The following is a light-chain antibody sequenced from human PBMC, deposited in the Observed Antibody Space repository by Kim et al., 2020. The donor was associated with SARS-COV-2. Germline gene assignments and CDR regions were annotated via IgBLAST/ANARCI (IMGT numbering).Light chain of an antibody. V-gene: IGLV1-44*01. Sequence: GQRVTISCYGSSSNIGSNVVNWYQHLPGTAPRLVIYSENQRPSGVPDRFSGSKSGTPGSLAISGLQSEDEADYYCAAWDGRLNGWVFGGGTQLTVL. CDR3: AAWDGRLNGWV. CDR1: SSNIGSNV. CDR2: SEN. J-gene: IGLJ3*02.